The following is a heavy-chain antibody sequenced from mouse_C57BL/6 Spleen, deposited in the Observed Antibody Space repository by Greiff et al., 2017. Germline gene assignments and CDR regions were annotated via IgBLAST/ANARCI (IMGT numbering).Heavy chain of an antibody. Sequence: QVHVKQPGAELVRPGTSVKLSCKASGYTFTSYWMHWVKQRPGRGLEWIGVIDPSARYTNYNQKFKGKATLTVDTSSSTAYMQLSRLTSEDSAVYYWARRKDDDYDDYFDYWGQGTTRTVSS. CDR2: IDPSARYT. CDR3: ARRKDDDYDDYFDY. D-gene: IGHD2-4*01. J-gene: IGHJ2*01. CDR1: GYTFTSYW. V-gene: IGHV1-59*01.